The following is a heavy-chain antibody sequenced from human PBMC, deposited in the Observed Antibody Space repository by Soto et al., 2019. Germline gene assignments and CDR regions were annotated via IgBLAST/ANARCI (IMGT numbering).Heavy chain of an antibody. V-gene: IGHV4-34*02. Sequence: QVQLQQWGAGLLKPLETLSLTCGVYGGSFSPYYWSWIRQPPGKGLEWIGEITHSGSTNYNPSLKSRVTISVDTSKNQFSLKFTSVTAADTAVYYCARGGKSVMFMQGYYFDYWGQGTLVTVSS. CDR3: ARGGKSVMFMQGYYFDY. J-gene: IGHJ4*02. D-gene: IGHD3-10*02. CDR1: GGSFSPYY. CDR2: ITHSGST.